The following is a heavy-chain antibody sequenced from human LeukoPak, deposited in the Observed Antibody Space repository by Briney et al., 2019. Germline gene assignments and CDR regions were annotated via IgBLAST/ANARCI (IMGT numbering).Heavy chain of an antibody. Sequence: GASVKVSCKASGYTFTSYGISWVRQAPGQGLEWMGWISAYNGNTNYAQKLQGRVTMTTDTSTSTAYMELRSLRSDDTAVYYCARDYYYDSSESGDAFDIWGQGTMVTVSS. V-gene: IGHV1-18*01. CDR3: ARDYYYDSSESGDAFDI. J-gene: IGHJ3*02. CDR1: GYTFTSYG. D-gene: IGHD3-22*01. CDR2: ISAYNGNT.